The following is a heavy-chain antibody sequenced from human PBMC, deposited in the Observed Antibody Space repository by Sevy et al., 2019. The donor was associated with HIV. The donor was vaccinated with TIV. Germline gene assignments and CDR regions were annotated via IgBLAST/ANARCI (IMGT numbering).Heavy chain of an antibody. CDR2: ISAYNGNT. CDR1: GYTFTSYG. V-gene: IGHV1-18*04. CDR3: ARTVGGSYRYYFDY. J-gene: IGHJ4*02. D-gene: IGHD3-16*02. Sequence: ASVKVSCKASGYTFTSYGISWVRQAPGQGLEWMGWISAYNGNTNYAQKLQGRVTMTTDTPTSTAYMELRSLRSDDTAVYYCARTVGGSYRYYFDYWGQGTLVTVSS.